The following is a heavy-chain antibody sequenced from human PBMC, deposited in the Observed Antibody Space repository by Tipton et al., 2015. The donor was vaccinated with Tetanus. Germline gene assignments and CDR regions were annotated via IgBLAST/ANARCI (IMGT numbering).Heavy chain of an antibody. D-gene: IGHD4-17*01. J-gene: IGHJ4*02. CDR3: ARLYRPRRYYGDFTDY. CDR1: GGSIRSSNW. CDR2: IYHSGTT. V-gene: IGHV4-4*01. Sequence: TLSLTCAVSGGSIRSSNWWSWVRQTPGKGLERIGEIYHSGTTNYNPSLKSRVTMSVDNSKNQFSLKLNSVTAADTAVYFCARLYRPRRYYGDFTDYWGQGTLVTVSS.